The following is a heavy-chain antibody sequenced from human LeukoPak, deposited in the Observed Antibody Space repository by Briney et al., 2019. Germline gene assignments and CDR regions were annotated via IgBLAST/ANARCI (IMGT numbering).Heavy chain of an antibody. CDR2: IFHSGST. CDR3: ARAYSSSWYFNWFDP. Sequence: SETLSLTCSVSGYSISSGFYWGWIRQPPGKGLEWIGSIFHSGSTYYNPSLKSRVTISVDTSKNQFSLKLSSVTAADTAVYFCARAYSSSWYFNWFDPWGQGTLVTVSS. D-gene: IGHD6-13*01. V-gene: IGHV4-38-2*02. CDR1: GYSISSGFY. J-gene: IGHJ5*02.